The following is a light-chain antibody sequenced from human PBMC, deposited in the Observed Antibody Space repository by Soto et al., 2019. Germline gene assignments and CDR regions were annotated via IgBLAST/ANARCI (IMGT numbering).Light chain of an antibody. Sequence: EIVLTQSPGTLSLSPGERATLSCRGSQSVSSSYLAWYQQKPGQAPRPLIYAASRRATGIPDRFRGSGSGTDFTLTITGLEPEDFAVYYCQQYGSSPRTFGQGTKVDIK. J-gene: IGKJ1*01. CDR2: AAS. V-gene: IGKV3-20*01. CDR3: QQYGSSPRT. CDR1: QSVSSSY.